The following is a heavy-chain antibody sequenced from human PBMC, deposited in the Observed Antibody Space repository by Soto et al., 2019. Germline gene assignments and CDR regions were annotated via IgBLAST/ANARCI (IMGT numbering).Heavy chain of an antibody. CDR3: ARNTSTYFDS. J-gene: IGHJ4*02. V-gene: IGHV4-38-2*01. Sequence: KTSETLSLTCAVSGYSISNGDYWGWIRQAPGKGLEWIGSVYYSGSTHYEPSLRGRIAISVDTLKNQFSLRLPSVTAADTAMHFCARNTSTYFDSWGQGIPVTVSS. CDR1: GYSISNGDY. CDR2: VYYSGST.